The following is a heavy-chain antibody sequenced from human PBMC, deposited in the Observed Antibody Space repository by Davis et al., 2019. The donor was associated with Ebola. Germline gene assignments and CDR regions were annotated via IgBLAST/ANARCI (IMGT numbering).Heavy chain of an antibody. J-gene: IGHJ4*02. D-gene: IGHD6-13*01. CDR1: GASISSYY. CDR2: IYYSGST. V-gene: IGHV4-59*08. Sequence: SETLSLTCTVSGASISSYYWSWIRQPPGKGLEWIGYIYYSGSTNYNPSLKSRVTISVDTSKNQFSLKLSSVTAADTAVYYCARQEGIAPAVPYFDYWGQGTLVTVSS. CDR3: ARQEGIAPAVPYFDY.